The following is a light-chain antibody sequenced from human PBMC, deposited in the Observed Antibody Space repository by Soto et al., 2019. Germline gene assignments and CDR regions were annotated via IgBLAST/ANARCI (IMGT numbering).Light chain of an antibody. CDR3: QQYGSSPWT. Sequence: EIVMTQSPATLSVSPGESVTLSCRASQSVASNLAWYQQRPGQAPSLLIYGASTRAPGIPARFSGSGSGTDFTLTISRLEPEDFAVYYCQQYGSSPWTFGQGTRLEIK. CDR2: GAS. CDR1: QSVASN. V-gene: IGKV3-15*01. J-gene: IGKJ5*01.